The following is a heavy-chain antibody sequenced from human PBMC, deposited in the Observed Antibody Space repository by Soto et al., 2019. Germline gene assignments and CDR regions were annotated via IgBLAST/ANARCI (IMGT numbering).Heavy chain of an antibody. Sequence: SETLSLTCTVSGDSISSGGYYWSWIRQHPGKGLEWIGYIYYSGSTYYNPSLKSRVTISVDTSKNQFSLKLSSVTAADTAVYYCAREGNWNYNWFDPWGQGTLVTVSS. V-gene: IGHV4-31*03. CDR2: IYYSGST. CDR3: AREGNWNYNWFDP. J-gene: IGHJ5*02. CDR1: GDSISSGGYY. D-gene: IGHD1-7*01.